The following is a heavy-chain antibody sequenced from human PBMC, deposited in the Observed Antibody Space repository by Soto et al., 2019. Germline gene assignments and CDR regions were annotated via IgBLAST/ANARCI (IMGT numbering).Heavy chain of an antibody. J-gene: IGHJ5*02. Sequence: SETLSLTCTVSGGSISSGGYYWNWIRQPPGKGLEWIGYIYYSGDIYYSPSLKSRVTISLDTSKNQFSLKLNSVTAADTAVYYCARSPTRTNYADCFDPWGQGTLVTVSS. CDR1: GGSISSGGYY. CDR2: IYYSGDI. V-gene: IGHV4-31*03. CDR3: ARSPTRTNYADCFDP. D-gene: IGHD4-4*01.